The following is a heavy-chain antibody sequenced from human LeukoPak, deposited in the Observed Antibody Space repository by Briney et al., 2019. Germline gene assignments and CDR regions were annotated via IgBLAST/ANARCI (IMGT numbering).Heavy chain of an antibody. Sequence: GGSLRLSCAASGFTVSSNYMSWVRLAPGKGLEWVSAISGSGGSTYYADSVKGRFTISRDNSKNTLYLQMNSLRAEDTAVYYCAKVRYSSSRLPYYFDYWGQGTLVTVSS. D-gene: IGHD6-13*01. CDR2: ISGSGGST. CDR3: AKVRYSSSRLPYYFDY. CDR1: GFTVSSNY. V-gene: IGHV3-23*01. J-gene: IGHJ4*02.